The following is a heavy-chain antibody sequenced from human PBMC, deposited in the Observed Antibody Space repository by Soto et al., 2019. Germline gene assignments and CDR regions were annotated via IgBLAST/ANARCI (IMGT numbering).Heavy chain of an antibody. Sequence: ASVKVSCKASGYTFTSYYMHWVRQAPGQGLEWMGIINPSGGSTSYAQKFQGRVTMTRDTSTSTVYMELSSLRSEDTAVYYCARENNSTPYYYYGMDVWGQGTTVTVSS. D-gene: IGHD6-13*01. J-gene: IGHJ6*02. CDR2: INPSGGST. V-gene: IGHV1-46*01. CDR3: ARENNSTPYYYYGMDV. CDR1: GYTFTSYY.